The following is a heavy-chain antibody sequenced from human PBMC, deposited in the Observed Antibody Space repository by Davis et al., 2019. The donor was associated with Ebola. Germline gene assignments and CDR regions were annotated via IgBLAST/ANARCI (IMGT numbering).Heavy chain of an antibody. CDR3: ARRAAVAYDHVWGISRHDAFDI. CDR1: GDSIRSTGNY. Sequence: MPSETLSLTCTVSGDSIRSTGNYWSWIRQHPGKGLEWIGYISYSGTTYYNPSLKSRVTISVDTSENQFSLKLSSMTAADTAMYYCARRAAVAYDHVWGISRHDAFDIWGQGTMVTVSS. J-gene: IGHJ3*02. CDR2: ISYSGTT. D-gene: IGHD3-16*01. V-gene: IGHV4-31*03.